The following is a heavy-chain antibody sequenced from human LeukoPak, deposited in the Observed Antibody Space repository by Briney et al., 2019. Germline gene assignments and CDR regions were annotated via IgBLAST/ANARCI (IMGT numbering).Heavy chain of an antibody. CDR2: ISGSGGNT. V-gene: IGHV3-23*01. Sequence: GASLRLSCAASGFTFSSYAMSWVRQAPGKGLQWVSAISGSGGNTYYADSVEGRFTISRDNSKNTLYLQMNSLRAEDTAVYYCAKDQVGATQMYFWGQGTLVTVSS. J-gene: IGHJ4*02. CDR3: AKDQVGATQMYF. CDR1: GFTFSSYA. D-gene: IGHD1-26*01.